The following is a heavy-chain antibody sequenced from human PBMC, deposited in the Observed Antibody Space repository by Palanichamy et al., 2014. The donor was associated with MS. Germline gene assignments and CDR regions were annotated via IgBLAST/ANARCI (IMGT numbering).Heavy chain of an antibody. CDR2: MNPNSGNT. D-gene: IGHD3-22*01. CDR1: GYTFTSYD. V-gene: IGHV1-8*03. J-gene: IGHJ4*02. Sequence: QVQLVQSGAEVKKPGASVKVSCKASGYTFTSYDINWVRQASGQGLEWMGWMNPNSGNTGYAQKFQGRVTITRNTSISTAYMDLSSLRSEDTTVYYCARGRRDSSGREYFDYWGQGTLVTVSS. CDR3: ARGRRDSSGREYFDY.